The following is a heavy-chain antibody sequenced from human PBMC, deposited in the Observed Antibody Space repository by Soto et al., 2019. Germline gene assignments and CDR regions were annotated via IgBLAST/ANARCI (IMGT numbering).Heavy chain of an antibody. D-gene: IGHD2-21*02. CDR2: IYHSGST. V-gene: IGHV4-38-2*02. J-gene: IGHJ5*02. Sequence: SETLSLTCTVSGYSIRNGYYWGWIRQPPGKGLEWIGTIYHSGSTYYNPSLKSRVTVSVDASENHFSLKLSSVTAADTAVYYCARVGPYCGGDCYSPPPWGQGTLVTVSS. CDR1: GYSIRNGYY. CDR3: ARVGPYCGGDCYSPPP.